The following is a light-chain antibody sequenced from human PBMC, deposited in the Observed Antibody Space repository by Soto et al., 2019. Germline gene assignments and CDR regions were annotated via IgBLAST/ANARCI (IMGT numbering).Light chain of an antibody. CDR3: SSYAGSNNLRM. J-gene: IGLJ3*02. V-gene: IGLV2-8*01. CDR1: SSDVGGYDY. Sequence: QSALTQPPSASGSPGQSVTISCAGTSSDVGGYDYVSWYQQHPGKAPKLIIYEVNKRPSGVPDRFSGSKSANTASLTVSGLQAEDEADYYCSSYAGSNNLRMFGGGTKLPVL. CDR2: EVN.